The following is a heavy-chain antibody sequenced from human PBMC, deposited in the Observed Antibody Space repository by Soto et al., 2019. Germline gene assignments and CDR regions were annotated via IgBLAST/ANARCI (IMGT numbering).Heavy chain of an antibody. J-gene: IGHJ6*02. CDR2: IYYSGST. CDR1: GGSISSGGYY. V-gene: IGHV4-31*03. Sequence: QVQLQESGPGLVKPSQTLSLTCTVSGGSISSGGYYWSWIRQHPGKGLEWIGYIYYSGSTYYNPSLKSRVTISVDTSKNPFSLKLSSVTAADTAVYYCARDRFVVVPAASDYYYYGMDVWGQGTTVTVSS. D-gene: IGHD2-2*01. CDR3: ARDRFVVVPAASDYYYYGMDV.